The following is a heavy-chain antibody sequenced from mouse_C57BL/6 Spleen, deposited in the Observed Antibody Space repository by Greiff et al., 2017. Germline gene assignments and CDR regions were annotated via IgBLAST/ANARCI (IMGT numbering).Heavy chain of an antibody. CDR3: ANYYGRSWYFDV. D-gene: IGHD1-1*01. CDR1: GYAFSSYW. V-gene: IGHV1-80*01. Sequence: VQLQESGAELVKPGASVKISCKASGYAFSSYWMNWVKQRPGKGLEWIGQIYPGDGDTNYNGKFKGKATLTADKSSSTAYMQLSSLTSEDSAVYFCANYYGRSWYFDVWGTGTTVTVSS. J-gene: IGHJ1*03. CDR2: IYPGDGDT.